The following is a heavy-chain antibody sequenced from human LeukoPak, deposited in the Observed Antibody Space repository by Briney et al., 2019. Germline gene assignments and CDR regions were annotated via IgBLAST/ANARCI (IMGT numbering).Heavy chain of an antibody. J-gene: IGHJ4*01. CDR2: IWHNGSP. CDR1: NGSMTNYF. CDR3: ARVASGWYEVDW. V-gene: IGHV4-59*12. D-gene: IGHD6-19*01. Sequence: SENLSLTCYVSNGSMTNYFWSWIRQPPGKGLEFLGFIWHNGSPSYNPSLKSRLTMSVDTSRTHFSMKLTAVTAADAAVYYCARVASGWYEVDWWGHGTLVTVSS.